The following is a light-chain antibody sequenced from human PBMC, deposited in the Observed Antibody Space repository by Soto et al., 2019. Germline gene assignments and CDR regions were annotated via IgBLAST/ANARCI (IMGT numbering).Light chain of an antibody. CDR3: QSYDSSLSVYV. J-gene: IGLJ1*01. V-gene: IGLV1-40*01. CDR2: GNS. Sequence: QLVLTQPPSVSGAPGQRVTISCTGSSSNIGAGYDVPWYQQLPGTAPKLLIYGNSNRPSGVPDRFSGSKSGTSASLAITGLQAEDEADYYCQSYDSSLSVYVFGTGTKLTVL. CDR1: SSNIGAGYD.